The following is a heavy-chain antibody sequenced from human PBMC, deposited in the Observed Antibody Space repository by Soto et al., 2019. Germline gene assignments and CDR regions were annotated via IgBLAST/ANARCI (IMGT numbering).Heavy chain of an antibody. V-gene: IGHV3-21*01. D-gene: IGHD6-19*01. CDR3: ARDTGSSGWTAEGFDY. CDR2: ISSSSSYI. Sequence: GGSLRLSCAASGFTFSSYSMNWVRQAPGKGLEWVSSISSSSSYIYYADSVKGRFTISRDNAKNSLYLQMNSLRAEDTAVYYCARDTGSSGWTAEGFDYWGQGTLVTVSS. CDR1: GFTFSSYS. J-gene: IGHJ4*02.